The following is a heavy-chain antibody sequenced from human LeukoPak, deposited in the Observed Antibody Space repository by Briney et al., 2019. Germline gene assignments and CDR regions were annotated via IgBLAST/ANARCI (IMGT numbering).Heavy chain of an antibody. J-gene: IGHJ4*02. V-gene: IGHV1-2*02. CDR2: INPNSGGT. D-gene: IGHD5-24*01. Sequence: ASVKVSRKASGYTFTGYYMHWVRQAPGQGLEWMGWINPNSGGTNYAQKFQGRVTMTRDTSISTAYMELSRLRSDDTAVYYCATTADGYNSRAFDYWGQGTLVTVSS. CDR1: GYTFTGYY. CDR3: ATTADGYNSRAFDY.